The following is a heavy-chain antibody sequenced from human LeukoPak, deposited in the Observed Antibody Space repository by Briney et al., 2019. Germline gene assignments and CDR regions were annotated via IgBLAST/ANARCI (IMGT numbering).Heavy chain of an antibody. CDR3: ARERTYYYDSNPDYFDY. V-gene: IGHV3-20*04. CDR2: INWNGGST. CDR1: GFTFDDYG. Sequence: GGSLRLSCAASGFTFDDYGMSGVRQAPGKGLEGVSGINWNGGSTGYADSVKGRFTISRDNAKNSLYLQMNSLRAGDTALYYCARERTYYYDSNPDYFDYWGQGTLVTVSS. J-gene: IGHJ4*02. D-gene: IGHD3-22*01.